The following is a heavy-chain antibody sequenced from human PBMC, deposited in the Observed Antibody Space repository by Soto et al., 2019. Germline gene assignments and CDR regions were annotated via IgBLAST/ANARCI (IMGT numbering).Heavy chain of an antibody. CDR3: ARDQDTAMDHYYYYGMDV. V-gene: IGHV1-69*01. CDR2: IIPIFGTA. J-gene: IGHJ6*02. D-gene: IGHD5-18*01. CDR1: GGTFSSYA. Sequence: QVQLVQSGAEVKKPGSSVKVSCKASGGTFSSYAISWVRQAPGQGLEWMGGIIPIFGTANYAQKFQGRVKITADESTSTAYMELSSLRSEDTAVYYCARDQDTAMDHYYYYGMDVWGQGTTVTVSS.